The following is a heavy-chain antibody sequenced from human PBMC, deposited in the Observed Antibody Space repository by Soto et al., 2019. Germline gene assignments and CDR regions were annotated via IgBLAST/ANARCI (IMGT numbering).Heavy chain of an antibody. J-gene: IGHJ6*02. CDR2: IYYSGST. Sequence: PSETLSLTCTVSGGSISSGGYYWSWIRQHPGKGLEWIGYIYYSGSTYYNPSLKSRVTISVDTSKNQFSLKLSSVTAADTAVYYCARDLMYSSARGDYYYGMDVWGQGTTVTVSS. CDR1: GGSISSGGYY. D-gene: IGHD6-25*01. V-gene: IGHV4-31*03. CDR3: ARDLMYSSARGDYYYGMDV.